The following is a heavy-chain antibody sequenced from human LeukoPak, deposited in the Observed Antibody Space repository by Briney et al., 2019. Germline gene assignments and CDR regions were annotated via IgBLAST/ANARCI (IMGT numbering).Heavy chain of an antibody. J-gene: IGHJ4*02. CDR1: GFTFSSYS. Sequence: GGSLRLSCAASGFTFSSYSMNWVRQAPGKGLEWVSSISSSSSYIYYADSVKGRFTISRDNAKNSLYLQMNSLRAEDTAVYYCARVGLTHNWNYVYYFDYWGQGTLVTVSS. V-gene: IGHV3-21*01. D-gene: IGHD1-7*01. CDR3: ARVGLTHNWNYVYYFDY. CDR2: ISSSSSYI.